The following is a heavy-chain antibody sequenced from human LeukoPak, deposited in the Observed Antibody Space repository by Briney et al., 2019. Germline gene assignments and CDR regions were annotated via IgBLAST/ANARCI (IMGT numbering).Heavy chain of an antibody. CDR3: VKEDRMVRGVIRNPIDY. D-gene: IGHD3-10*01. V-gene: IGHV3-30*02. CDR2: IRYDGSNK. J-gene: IGHJ4*02. CDR1: GFTFSSYG. Sequence: GGSLRLSCAASGFTFSSYGMHWVHQAPGKGLEWVAFIRYDGSNKYYADSVKGRFTISRDNSKNTLYLQMNSLRAEDTAVYYCVKEDRMVRGVIRNPIDYWGQGTLVTISS.